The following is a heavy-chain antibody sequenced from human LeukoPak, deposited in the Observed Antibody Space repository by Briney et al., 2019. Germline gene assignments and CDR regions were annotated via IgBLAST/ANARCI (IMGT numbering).Heavy chain of an antibody. Sequence: PGGSLRLSCAASGFTFSSGLHWVRQAPGKGLAWVAVISYDGNHKYYGDSVKGRFTISRDNSRNTLYLQMDSLKTEDTAVYYCAKGELHFNTCSFDYWGQGTLVTVSS. J-gene: IGHJ4*02. CDR3: AKGELHFNTCSFDY. CDR2: ISYDGNHK. D-gene: IGHD1-26*01. CDR1: GFTFSSG. V-gene: IGHV3-30*18.